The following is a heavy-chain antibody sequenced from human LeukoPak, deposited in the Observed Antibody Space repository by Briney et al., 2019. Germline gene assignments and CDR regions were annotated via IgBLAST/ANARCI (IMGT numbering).Heavy chain of an antibody. Sequence: GGSLRLSCAASGFTFSSYAMSWVRQAPGKGLEWVSAISGSGGSTYYADSVKGRFTISRDNSKNTLYLQMNSLRAEDTAVYYCAKYFEDYGGNSGVDYWGQGTLVTVSS. V-gene: IGHV3-23*01. D-gene: IGHD4-23*01. CDR2: ISGSGGST. CDR1: GFTFSSYA. CDR3: AKYFEDYGGNSGVDY. J-gene: IGHJ4*02.